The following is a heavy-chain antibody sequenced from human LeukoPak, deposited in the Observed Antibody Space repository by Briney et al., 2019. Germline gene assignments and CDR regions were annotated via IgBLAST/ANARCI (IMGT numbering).Heavy chain of an antibody. CDR2: INHSGST. CDR3: AGGRGKEAADH. Sequence: SETLSLTCAVYGGSFSGYYWSWIRQPPGKGLEWIGEINHSGSTNYNPSLKSRVTISVDTSKNKFPVKLSSVTAADTAVYYCAGGRGKEAADHWGRGPVVTVSS. V-gene: IGHV4-34*01. CDR1: GGSFSGYY. D-gene: IGHD6-13*01. J-gene: IGHJ4*02.